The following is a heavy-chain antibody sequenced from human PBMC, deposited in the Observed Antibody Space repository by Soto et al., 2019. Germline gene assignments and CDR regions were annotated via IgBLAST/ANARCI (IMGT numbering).Heavy chain of an antibody. CDR3: TTGTTYDYIWGSYLPPKQYYYYMDV. Sequence: SLRLSCAASGFTFINAWMSWVRQAPGKGLEWVGRIKSKTDGGTTDYAAPVKGRFTISRDDSKNTLYLQMNSLKTEDTAVYYCTTGTTYDYIWGSYLPPKQYYYYMDVWGKGTTVTVSS. V-gene: IGHV3-15*01. CDR1: GFTFINAW. D-gene: IGHD3-16*02. J-gene: IGHJ6*03. CDR2: IKSKTDGGTT.